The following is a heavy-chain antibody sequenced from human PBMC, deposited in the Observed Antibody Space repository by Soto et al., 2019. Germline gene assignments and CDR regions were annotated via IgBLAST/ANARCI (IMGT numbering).Heavy chain of an antibody. V-gene: IGHV4-59*08. CDR3: ASRGYCSGDSIYAQFDH. D-gene: IGHD2-15*01. J-gene: IGHJ4*02. CDR2: IYYSGST. Sequence: SETLSLTCTVSGVSISSYYWSWIRQPPGKGLEWIGYIYYSGSTNYNPSLKSRVTISVDTSKNQFSLKLSSVTAADTAVYYGASRGYCSGDSIYAQFDHWGQGTLVTVSS. CDR1: GVSISSYY.